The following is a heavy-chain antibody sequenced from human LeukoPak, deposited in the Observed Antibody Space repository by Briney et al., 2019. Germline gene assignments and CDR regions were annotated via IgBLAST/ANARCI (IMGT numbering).Heavy chain of an antibody. CDR3: ARDRDHYYGSGSYLKNAFDI. V-gene: IGHV1-18*04. J-gene: IGHJ3*02. CDR1: GYTFTSYG. D-gene: IGHD3-10*01. CDR2: ISAYNGNT. Sequence: ASVKVSCKASGYTFTSYGISWVRQAPGQGLEWMGWISAYNGNTNYAQKLQGRVTMTTDTSTSTVYMELRSLRSDDTAVYYCARDRDHYYGSGSYLKNAFDIWGQGTMVTVSS.